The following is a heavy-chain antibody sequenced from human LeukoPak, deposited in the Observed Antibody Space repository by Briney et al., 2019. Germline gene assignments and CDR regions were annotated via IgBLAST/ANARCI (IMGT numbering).Heavy chain of an antibody. D-gene: IGHD3-3*01. CDR2: ISAYNGNT. Sequence: GASVKVSCKASGYTFTSYGISWVRQGPGQGLEWMGRISAYNGNTNYAQKLQGRVTMTTDTSTSTAYMELRSLRSDDTAVYYCARDRLRYYDFWSGPNGDYWGQGTLVTVSS. CDR3: ARDRLRYYDFWSGPNGDY. V-gene: IGHV1-18*01. J-gene: IGHJ4*02. CDR1: GYTFTSYG.